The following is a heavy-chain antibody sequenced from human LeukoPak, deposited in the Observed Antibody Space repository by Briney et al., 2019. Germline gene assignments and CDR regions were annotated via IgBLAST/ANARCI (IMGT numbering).Heavy chain of an antibody. CDR2: IYSGDNT. V-gene: IGHV3-53*01. Sequence: PGGSLRLSCAASGFTVSSNYMSWVRQAPGKGLEWVSVIYSGDNTYYADSVKGRFTISRDNSKNTLYLQMNSLRAEDTAVYYCARVVSSGWYYFDFWGQGTPVTVSS. D-gene: IGHD6-19*01. CDR1: GFTVSSNY. J-gene: IGHJ4*02. CDR3: ARVVSSGWYYFDF.